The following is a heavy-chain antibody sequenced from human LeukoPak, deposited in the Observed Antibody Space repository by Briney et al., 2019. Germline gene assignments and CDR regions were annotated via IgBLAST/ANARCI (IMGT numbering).Heavy chain of an antibody. CDR3: ARGAYIGFDV. D-gene: IGHD5-12*01. CDR2: IGKAGDK. V-gene: IGHV3-13*04. Sequence: GGSLRLSCAASGLTFSTFDMHWVRQATGKGLEWVAGIGKAGDKYYAGSVKGRLTISRENAKNSLYLQMNSLRTGDTAVYYCARGAYIGFDVWGQGTMVTVSS. J-gene: IGHJ3*01. CDR1: GLTFSTFD.